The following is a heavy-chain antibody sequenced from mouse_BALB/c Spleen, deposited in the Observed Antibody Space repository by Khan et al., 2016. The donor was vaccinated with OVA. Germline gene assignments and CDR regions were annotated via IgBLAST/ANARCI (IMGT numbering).Heavy chain of an antibody. Sequence: QVQLQQSGAELVRPGVSVKISCKGSGYTFTDFTMHWVKQSHVKSLEWIGVISTYYGDVTYNQKFKGKATMTVDKSSSTAYMELARLTSEDSAVYYCTRRGGGKWFAYWGQGTLVTVSA. CDR3: TRRGGGKWFAY. CDR2: ISTYYGDV. J-gene: IGHJ3*01. V-gene: IGHV1S137*01. CDR1: GYTFTDFT.